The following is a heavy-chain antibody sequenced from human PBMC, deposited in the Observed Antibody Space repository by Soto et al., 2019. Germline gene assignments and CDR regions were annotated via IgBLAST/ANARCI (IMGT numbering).Heavy chain of an antibody. CDR3: ATAYYYDSSGYPPWFYYYYGMDV. Sequence: GGSLRLSCAASGFTFSSYAMHWVRQAPGKGLEWVAVISYDGSNKYYADSVKGRFTISRDNSKNTLYLQMNSLRAEDTAVYYCATAYYYDSSGYPPWFYYYYGMDVWGQGTTVTVSS. D-gene: IGHD3-22*01. CDR2: ISYDGSNK. J-gene: IGHJ6*02. CDR1: GFTFSSYA. V-gene: IGHV3-30-3*01.